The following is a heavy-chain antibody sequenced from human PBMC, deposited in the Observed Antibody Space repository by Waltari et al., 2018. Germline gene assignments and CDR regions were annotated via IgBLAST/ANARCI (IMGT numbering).Heavy chain of an antibody. V-gene: IGHV1-69*12. CDR2: MIPIYGTP. Sequence: QVQLVQSGAEVKKPGSSVKVSCKASGGPFGSYAITWVRQAPGHGLEWVGGMIPIYGTPNFAQKFQGRVTFTADESTTTAYMELTSLKSEDTAIYYCARRNLGYAFDIWGQGTLVTVSS. CDR3: ARRNLGYAFDI. D-gene: IGHD1-26*01. CDR1: GGPFGSYA. J-gene: IGHJ3*02.